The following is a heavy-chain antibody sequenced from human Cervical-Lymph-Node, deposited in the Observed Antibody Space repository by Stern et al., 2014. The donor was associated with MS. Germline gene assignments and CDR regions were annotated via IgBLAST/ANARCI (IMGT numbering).Heavy chain of an antibody. J-gene: IGHJ4*02. CDR3: ARDDRGSSWYRFDF. Sequence: VQLVESGPGVAKPSQTLSLTCTVSGGSISTDGYYWTWIRQHPEKGLEWIGYIYYSGSTYYNPSLKSRVTMSLDTSKNQFSLNLSSVTAADTAIYYCARDDRGSSWYRFDFWGQGTLVTVSS. D-gene: IGHD6-13*01. CDR1: GGSISTDGYY. V-gene: IGHV4-31*03. CDR2: IYYSGST.